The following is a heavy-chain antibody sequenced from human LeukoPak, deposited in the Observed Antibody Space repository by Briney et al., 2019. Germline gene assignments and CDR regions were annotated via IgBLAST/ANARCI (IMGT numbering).Heavy chain of an antibody. CDR2: IYYSEST. J-gene: IGHJ4*02. CDR1: GGSIRSYY. D-gene: IGHD1-14*01. CDR3: ASYRIPGYYFDY. V-gene: IGHV4-59*08. Sequence: SETLSLTCTVSGGSIRSYYWSWIRQPPGKGLEWIGYIYYSESTNYNPSLKSRVTISVDTSKNQFSLKLSSVTAADTAVYYCASYRIPGYYFDYWGQGTLVTVSS.